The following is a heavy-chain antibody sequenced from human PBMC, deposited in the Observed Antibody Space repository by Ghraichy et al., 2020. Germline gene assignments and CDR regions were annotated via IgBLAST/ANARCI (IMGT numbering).Heavy chain of an antibody. J-gene: IGHJ6*02. V-gene: IGHV3-48*02. CDR1: GFTFGSYS. Sequence: GESLRLSCVGSGFTFGSYSMNWVRQSPGKGLEWVSYITSSSSFISYADSVKGRFIISRDNAQNSLFLQMNSLRDEDTGVYYCARGSTVVRFYYYAGMDVWGQGTTVTVSS. CDR3: ARGSTVVRFYYYAGMDV. D-gene: IGHD2-21*01. CDR2: ITSSSSFI.